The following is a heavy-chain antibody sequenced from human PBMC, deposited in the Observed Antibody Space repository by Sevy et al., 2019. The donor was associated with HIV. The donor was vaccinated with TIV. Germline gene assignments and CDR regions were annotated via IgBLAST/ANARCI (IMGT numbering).Heavy chain of an antibody. D-gene: IGHD4-4*01. Sequence: GESLKISCKGSGYSFTSYWIGWVRQMPGKGLEWMGIIYPGDSDTRYSPAFQGQVTISADKSISTAYLQWSSLKASDTAMYYCARSPKLFNYDFDYWGQGTLVTVSS. J-gene: IGHJ4*02. CDR1: GYSFTSYW. CDR3: ARSPKLFNYDFDY. CDR2: IYPGDSDT. V-gene: IGHV5-51*01.